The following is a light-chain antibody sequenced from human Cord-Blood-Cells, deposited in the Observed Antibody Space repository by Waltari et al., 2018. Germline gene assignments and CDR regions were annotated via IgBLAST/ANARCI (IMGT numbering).Light chain of an antibody. CDR2: AAS. CDR3: QQYYSYPLT. V-gene: IGKV1-8*01. J-gene: IGKJ4*01. CDR1: QGISSY. Sequence: AIRLTQSPPSFSASPGDRVTITCRASQGISSYLAWYQQKPGKAPKLLIYAASTLQSGVPSRFSGSGSGTDFTLTISCLQSEDFATYYCQQYYSYPLTFGGGTKVEIK.